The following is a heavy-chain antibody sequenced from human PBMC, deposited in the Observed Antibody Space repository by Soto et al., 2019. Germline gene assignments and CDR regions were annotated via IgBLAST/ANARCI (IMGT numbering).Heavy chain of an antibody. Sequence: EVQLVESGGGLVQPGGSLRLSCAASGFTFSTYNMNWVRQAPGKGLEWVSYISDSSSTIHYADSVKGRFTISRDNAKNTLYLQMNSLRAEDTAVYYCARDDYPYYDDSSGYHFDSWGQGALVTVSS. V-gene: IGHV3-48*01. CDR2: ISDSSSTI. CDR3: ARDDYPYYDDSSGYHFDS. CDR1: GFTFSTYN. J-gene: IGHJ4*02. D-gene: IGHD3-22*01.